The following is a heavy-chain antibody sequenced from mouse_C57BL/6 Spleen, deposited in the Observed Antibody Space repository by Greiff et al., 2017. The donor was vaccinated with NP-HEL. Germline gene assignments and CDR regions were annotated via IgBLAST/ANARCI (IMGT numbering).Heavy chain of an antibody. CDR2: IDPSDSYT. J-gene: IGHJ3*01. CDR3: ARLLLRSFAY. V-gene: IGHV1-50*01. Sequence: VQLQQPEAELVKPGASVKLSCKASGYTFTSYWMQWVKQRPGQGLEWIGEIDPSDSYTNYNQKFKGKATLTVDTSSSTAYMQLSSLTSEDSAVYYCARLLLRSFAYWGQGTLVTVSA. CDR1: GYTFTSYW. D-gene: IGHD1-1*01.